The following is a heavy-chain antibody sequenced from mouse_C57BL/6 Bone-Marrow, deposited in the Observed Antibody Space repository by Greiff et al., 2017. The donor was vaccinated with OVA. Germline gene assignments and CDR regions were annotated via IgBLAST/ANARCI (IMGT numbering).Heavy chain of an antibody. D-gene: IGHD2-5*01. J-gene: IGHJ4*01. CDR2: IDPETGGT. CDR1: GYTFTDYE. CDR3: ASGYSNYYAMDY. Sequence: VKIQESGAELVRPGASVTLSCKASGYTFTDYEMHWVKQTPVHGLEWIGAIDPETGGTAYNQKFKGKAILTADKSSSTAYMELRSLTSEDTAVYYCASGYSNYYAMDYWGQGTSVTVSS. V-gene: IGHV1-15*01.